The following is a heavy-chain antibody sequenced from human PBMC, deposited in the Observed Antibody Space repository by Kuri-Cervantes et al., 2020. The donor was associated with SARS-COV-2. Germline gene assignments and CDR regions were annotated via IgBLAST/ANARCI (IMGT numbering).Heavy chain of an antibody. Sequence: GESLKISCAASGFTFSSYSMNWVRQAPGKGLEWVSGMSGSGAGAYYAESVKGRFTMSRDKSKNTVYLQMNSLRREDTAVYYCAKVGLPVALHTSYYYYMDVWGQGTTVTVSS. CDR1: GFTFSSYS. CDR2: MSGSGAGA. CDR3: AKVGLPVALHTSYYYYMDV. V-gene: IGHV3-23*01. D-gene: IGHD2-2*01. J-gene: IGHJ6*02.